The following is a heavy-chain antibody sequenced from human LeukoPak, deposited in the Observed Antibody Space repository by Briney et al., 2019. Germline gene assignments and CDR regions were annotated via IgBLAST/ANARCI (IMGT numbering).Heavy chain of an antibody. CDR2: IYYSGST. Sequence: PSETLSLTCTVSGGSISSSSYYWGWIRQPPGKGLEWIGSIYYSGSTYYNRSLKSRFTISVDTSKNQFSLKLSSVTAADTAVYYCARGVVTAPFDYWGQGTLVTVSS. CDR1: GGSISSSSYY. CDR3: ARGVVTAPFDY. V-gene: IGHV4-39*07. D-gene: IGHD2-21*02. J-gene: IGHJ4*02.